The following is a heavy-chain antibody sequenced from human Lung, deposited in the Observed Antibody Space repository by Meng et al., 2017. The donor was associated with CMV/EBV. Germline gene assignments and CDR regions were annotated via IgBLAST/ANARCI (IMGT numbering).Heavy chain of an antibody. D-gene: IGHD3-10*01. CDR1: GGSISSYY. J-gene: IGHJ5*02. V-gene: IGHV4-59*01. CDR2: SGST. CDR3: ARGGRFSDA. Sequence: SXTLSLTCSVSGGSISSYYWSWIRQPPGKGLEWIGYSGSTNSNPSLQSRVTISVDTSKNQLSLKLSTVTAADTAVYYCARGGRFSDAWGQGTLVTVSS.